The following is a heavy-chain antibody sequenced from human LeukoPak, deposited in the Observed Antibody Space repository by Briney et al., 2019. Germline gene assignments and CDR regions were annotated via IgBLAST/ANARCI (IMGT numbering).Heavy chain of an antibody. Sequence: GGSLRLSCAASGFTFSSYAMSWVRQAPGKGLEWFSAISGSGGSTYYADSVKGRFTISRDNSKNTLYLQMNSLRAEDTAVYYCAKDFFQWELLLFDYWGQGTLVTVSS. CDR1: GFTFSSYA. CDR3: AKDFFQWELLLFDY. J-gene: IGHJ4*02. CDR2: ISGSGGST. V-gene: IGHV3-23*01. D-gene: IGHD1-26*01.